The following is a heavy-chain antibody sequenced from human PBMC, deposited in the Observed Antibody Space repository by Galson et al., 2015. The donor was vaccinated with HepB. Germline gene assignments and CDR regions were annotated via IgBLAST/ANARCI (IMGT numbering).Heavy chain of an antibody. J-gene: IGHJ4*01. CDR1: GFTFRNAY. D-gene: IGHD3-16*01. V-gene: IGHV3-15*07. CDR3: TTDKGRYAAGWQGFDY. Sequence: SLRLSCAASGFTFRNAYMNWVRQAPGKGLEWVGRIKSKPDGETTDYAAPVKDRFVISRDDSKNTLYLQMTGLKTEDTAVYYCTTDKGRYAAGWQGFDYWGQGTLVTVSS. CDR2: IKSKPDGETT.